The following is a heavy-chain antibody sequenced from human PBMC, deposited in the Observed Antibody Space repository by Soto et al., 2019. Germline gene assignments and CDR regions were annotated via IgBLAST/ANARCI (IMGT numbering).Heavy chain of an antibody. Sequence: EVQLVESGGSLVKPGGSLRLSCAASRFTFSSYSMNWVRQAPGKGLEWVSSISSSSSYIYYADSVKGRFTISRDNAKNSLYLQMNSLRAEDTAVYYCARDYYDSSGSPADYWGQGTLVTVSS. D-gene: IGHD3-22*01. V-gene: IGHV3-21*01. CDR2: ISSSSSYI. CDR3: ARDYYDSSGSPADY. CDR1: RFTFSSYS. J-gene: IGHJ4*02.